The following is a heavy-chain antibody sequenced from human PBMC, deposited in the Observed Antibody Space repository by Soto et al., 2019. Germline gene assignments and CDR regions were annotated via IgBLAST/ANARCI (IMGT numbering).Heavy chain of an antibody. V-gene: IGHV1-2*04. CDR2: INPNSGGT. CDR1: GYTFTGYY. J-gene: IGHJ5*02. D-gene: IGHD5-12*01. Sequence: QVQLVQSGAEVKKPGASVKVSCKASGYTFTGYYMHWVRQAPGQGLEWMGWINPNSGGTNYAQKFQGWVTMTRDTSISTAYMELSRLRSDDTAVYYCARDRWGSGYEPWFDPWGQGTLVTVSS. CDR3: ARDRWGSGYEPWFDP.